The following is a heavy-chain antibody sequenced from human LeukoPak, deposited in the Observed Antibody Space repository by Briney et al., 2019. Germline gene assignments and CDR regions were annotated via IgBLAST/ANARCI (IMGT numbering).Heavy chain of an antibody. D-gene: IGHD6-13*01. CDR1: GGSINSYY. CDR3: ARDIAAAGILVY. J-gene: IGHJ4*02. V-gene: IGHV4-38-2*02. CDR2: IYHSGST. Sequence: SETLSLTCTVAGGSINSYYWSWIRQPPGKGLEWIGSIYHSGSTYYNPSLKSRVTISVDTSKNQFSLKLSSVTAADTAVYYCARDIAAAGILVYWGQGTLVTVSS.